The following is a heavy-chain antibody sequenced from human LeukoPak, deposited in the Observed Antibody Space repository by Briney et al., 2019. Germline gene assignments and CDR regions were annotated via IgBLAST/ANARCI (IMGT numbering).Heavy chain of an antibody. CDR3: TRDQT. CDR2: IKEDGSQK. J-gene: IGHJ4*02. CDR1: GFTFSDYT. V-gene: IGHV3-7*01. Sequence: GGSLRLSCIASGFTFSDYTVNWVRQAPGKGLEWVANIKEDGSQKYYMDSVKGRFTISRDNAKSSLFLQMNNLRVEDTAVYYCTRDQTWGQGTLVTVSS.